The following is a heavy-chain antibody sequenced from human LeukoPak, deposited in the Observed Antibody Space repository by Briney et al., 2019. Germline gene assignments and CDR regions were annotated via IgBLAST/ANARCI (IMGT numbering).Heavy chain of an antibody. D-gene: IGHD2-15*01. V-gene: IGHV3-33*01. Sequence: GGSLRLSCAASGFTFRNYGMHWVRQAPGKGLEWVAVIWYDGSKEYYADSVKGRFTISRDNSKNKLFLQMNSLRADDTAVYYCARYGSGTAVEYWGQGTLVTVSS. CDR3: ARYGSGTAVEY. CDR2: IWYDGSKE. J-gene: IGHJ4*02. CDR1: GFTFRNYG.